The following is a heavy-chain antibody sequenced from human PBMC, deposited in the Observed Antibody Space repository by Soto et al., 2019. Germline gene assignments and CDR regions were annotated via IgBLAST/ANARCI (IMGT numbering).Heavy chain of an antibody. CDR2: FDPEDGET. D-gene: IGHD2-21*02. J-gene: IGHJ3*02. CDR3: ATGYCGGDCNRGADAFDI. V-gene: IGHV1-24*01. Sequence: ASVKVSCKVSGYTLTELSMHWVRQAPGKGLEWMGGFDPEDGETIYAQKFQGRVTMTEDTSTDTAYMELSSLRSEDTAVYYCATGYCGGDCNRGADAFDIWGQGTMVTVSS. CDR1: GYTLTELS.